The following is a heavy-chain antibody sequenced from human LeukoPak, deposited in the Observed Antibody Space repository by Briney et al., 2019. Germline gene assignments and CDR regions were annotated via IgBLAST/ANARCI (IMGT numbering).Heavy chain of an antibody. CDR2: IKGETDGGTT. CDR1: GFIFTNAW. J-gene: IGHJ3*01. Sequence: PGGSLRLSCAASGFIFTNAWMSWVRQAPGKGLEWVGCIKGETDGGTTDYAAPVRGRFTISRDDSKNALFLQMNSLKTEDTAVYYCTTEGDDIAEAWFDFWGQGTMVTVSS. CDR3: TTEGDDIAEAWFDF. D-gene: IGHD6-13*01. V-gene: IGHV3-15*01.